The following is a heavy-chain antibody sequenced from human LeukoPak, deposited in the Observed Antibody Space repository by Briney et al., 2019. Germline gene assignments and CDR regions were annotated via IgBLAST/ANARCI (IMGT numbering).Heavy chain of an antibody. CDR1: GFTFTNYA. CDR2: IGASGGNT. J-gene: IGHJ4*02. CDR3: VRDRGDGYNQIDY. D-gene: IGHD5-24*01. Sequence: PGGSLRLSCATSGFTFTNYAMSRVRQAPGKGLEWVSAIGASGGNTYYADSVKGRFTISRDNSKNMLYLQMNSLRTEDTAVYYCVRDRGDGYNQIDYWGQGTLVTVSS. V-gene: IGHV3-23*01.